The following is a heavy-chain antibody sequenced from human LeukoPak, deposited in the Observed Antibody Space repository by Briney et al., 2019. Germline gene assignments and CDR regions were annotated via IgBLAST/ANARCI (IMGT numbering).Heavy chain of an antibody. Sequence: KPSETLSLTCTVSGGSISSHYWSWIRQPPGKGLEWIGYIYYSGSTNYNPSLKSRVTISVDTSKNQFSLKLSSVTAADTAVYYCARGGVEPALNDYWGQGTLVTVSS. V-gene: IGHV4-59*11. D-gene: IGHD2-2*01. CDR2: IYYSGST. J-gene: IGHJ4*02. CDR3: ARGGVEPALNDY. CDR1: GGSISSHY.